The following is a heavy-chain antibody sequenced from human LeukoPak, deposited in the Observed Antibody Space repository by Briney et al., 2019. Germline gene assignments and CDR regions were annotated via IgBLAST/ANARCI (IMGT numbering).Heavy chain of an antibody. CDR2: ISGSGGST. Sequence: GGTLRLSCAASGFTFSSYGMSWVRQAPGKGLEWVSAISGSGGSTYYADSVKGRFTISRDNSKNTLYLQMNSLRAEDTAIYYCARDLNWETYWGQGTLVSVSS. CDR1: GFTFSSYG. V-gene: IGHV3-23*01. CDR3: ARDLNWETY. J-gene: IGHJ4*02. D-gene: IGHD7-27*01.